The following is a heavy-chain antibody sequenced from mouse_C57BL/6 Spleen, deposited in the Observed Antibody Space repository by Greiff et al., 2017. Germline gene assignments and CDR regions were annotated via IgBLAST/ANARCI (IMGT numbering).Heavy chain of an antibody. Sequence: VQLQQPGAELVRPGSSVKLSCKASGYTFTSYWMHWVKQRPIQGLEWIGNIDPYDSETHYNQKFKDKATLTVEKSSSTAYMQLSSLTSEDSAVYYCARGETGAMDYWGQGTSVTVSS. D-gene: IGHD3-2*01. J-gene: IGHJ4*01. CDR3: ARGETGAMDY. CDR2: IDPYDSET. CDR1: GYTFTSYW. V-gene: IGHV1-52*01.